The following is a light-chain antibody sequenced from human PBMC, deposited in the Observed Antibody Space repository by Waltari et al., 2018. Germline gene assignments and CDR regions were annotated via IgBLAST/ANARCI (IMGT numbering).Light chain of an antibody. V-gene: IGLV2-14*01. CDR1: SSDVGGANY. Sequence: QSALTQPASVSGSPGQSITISCTRTSSDVGGANYVSWYQQHTGKAPKLMIYEVSNRPSGVSNRFSGSKSGNTASLTISGLQAEDEADYYCSSYTSSSTLVFGTGTKVTVL. J-gene: IGLJ1*01. CDR3: SSYTSSSTLV. CDR2: EVS.